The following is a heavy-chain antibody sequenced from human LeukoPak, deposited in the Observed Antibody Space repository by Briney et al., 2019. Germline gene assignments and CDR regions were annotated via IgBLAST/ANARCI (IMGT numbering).Heavy chain of an antibody. CDR1: GYTFTGYY. D-gene: IGHD3-22*01. CDR2: INPNSGGT. J-gene: IGHJ3*02. V-gene: IGHV1-2*04. Sequence: ASVKVSCTASGYTFTGYYMHWVRQAPGQGLEWMGWINPNSGGTNYAQKFQGWVTMTRDTSISTAYMELSRLRSDDTAVYYCERDGGVGYYDSSGYYLDAFDIWGQGTMVTVSS. CDR3: ERDGGVGYYDSSGYYLDAFDI.